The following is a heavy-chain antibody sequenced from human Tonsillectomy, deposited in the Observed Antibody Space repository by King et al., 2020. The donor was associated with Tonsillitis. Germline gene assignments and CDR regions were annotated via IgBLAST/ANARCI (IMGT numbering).Heavy chain of an antibody. D-gene: IGHD1-26*01. J-gene: IGHJ4*02. V-gene: IGHV4-39*01. CDR1: GGSISTSDQY. Sequence: QLQESGPGVVKPSETLSLTCTVSGGSISTSDQYWAWIRQPPGKGLEWIGYMYYSGTIFYNPSLKSRINLSGGTSENRFSLKLSSVTAADTAIYFCARYVSGSFDYWGQGALVTVSS. CDR3: ARYVSGSFDY. CDR2: MYYSGTI.